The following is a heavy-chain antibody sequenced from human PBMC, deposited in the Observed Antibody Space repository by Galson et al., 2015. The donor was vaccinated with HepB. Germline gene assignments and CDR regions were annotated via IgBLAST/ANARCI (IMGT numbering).Heavy chain of an antibody. D-gene: IGHD3-10*01. V-gene: IGHV5-51*03. CDR2: IYPGDSDT. CDR1: GYSFTSYW. J-gene: IGHJ2*01. Sequence: QSGAEVKKPGESLKISCKGSGYSFTSYWIGWVRQMPGKGLEWMGIIYPGDSDTRYSPSFQGQVTISADKSISTAYLQWSSLKAPDPAMYYCARNVNVLLWFGGAAQDRYFDLWGRGTLVTVSS. CDR3: ARNVNVLLWFGGAAQDRYFDL.